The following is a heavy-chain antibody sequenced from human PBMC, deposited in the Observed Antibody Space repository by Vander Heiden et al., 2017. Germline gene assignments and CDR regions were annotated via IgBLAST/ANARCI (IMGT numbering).Heavy chain of an antibody. J-gene: IGHJ5*02. V-gene: IGHV1-69*18. D-gene: IGHD5-18*01. CDR2: IIPMFGTR. Sequence: QVQLLQFRSEARMPRSSVKLFCKASGGTVNNNAVGWVRQVPGEGFGWVGSIIPMFGTRNYARQLKGRGTITADESTNTVYREMRSLISADTAVYYCVRALRTAWFDPWGQGTLVTVSS. CDR1: GGTVNNNA. CDR3: VRALRTAWFDP.